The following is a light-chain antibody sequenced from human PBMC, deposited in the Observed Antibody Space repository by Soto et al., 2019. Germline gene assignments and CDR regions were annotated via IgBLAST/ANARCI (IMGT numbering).Light chain of an antibody. CDR3: QSYDSSLRAVV. J-gene: IGLJ2*01. Sequence: QSVLTQPPSVSGAPGQRVTISCTGSSSNIGAGYDVHWYQQLPGTAPKLLIYGNNNRPSGVPDRFSGSKSGTSASLAITGLQAEDEADYYGQSYDSSLRAVVFGGGTKLTVL. CDR2: GNN. CDR1: SSNIGAGYD. V-gene: IGLV1-40*01.